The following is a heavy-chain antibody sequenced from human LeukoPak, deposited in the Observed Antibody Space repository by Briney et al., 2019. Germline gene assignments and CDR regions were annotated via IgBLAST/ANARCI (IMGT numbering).Heavy chain of an antibody. V-gene: IGHV4-4*07. CDR2: TSGTG. D-gene: IGHD7-27*01. Sequence: PSETLSLTCTVSGDSISSHYLGWIRQPAWKGLEWIGITSGTGNYNPSLKSRVSMSVDTSRNLVSLTLTSVTAADTAVYYCATNNWGRNWYFDLWGRGTLVTVSS. CDR1: GDSISSHY. CDR3: ATNNWGRNWYFDL. J-gene: IGHJ2*01.